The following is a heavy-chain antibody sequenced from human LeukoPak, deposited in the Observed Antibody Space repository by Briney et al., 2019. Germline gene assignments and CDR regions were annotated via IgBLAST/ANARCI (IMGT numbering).Heavy chain of an antibody. CDR2: ISSSGSTI. Sequence: GGSLRLSCAASGFTLSSYEMNWVRQAPGKGLEWVSYISSSGSTIYYADSVKGRFTISRDNAKNSLYLQMNSLRAEDTAVYYCARGPYSSGWYWVDYWGQGTLVTVSS. CDR3: ARGPYSSGWYWVDY. CDR1: GFTLSSYE. D-gene: IGHD6-19*01. J-gene: IGHJ4*02. V-gene: IGHV3-48*03.